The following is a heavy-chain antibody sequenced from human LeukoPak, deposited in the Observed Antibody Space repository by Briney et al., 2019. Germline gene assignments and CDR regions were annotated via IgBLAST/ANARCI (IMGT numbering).Heavy chain of an antibody. CDR3: ARFRFLEWLSYDY. D-gene: IGHD3-3*01. Sequence: PSETLSLTCAVSGGSISSSNWWSWVRQPPGKGLEWIGEIYHSGSTNYNPSLKSRVTISVDKSKNQFSLKLSSVTAADTAVYYCARFRFLEWLSYDYWGQGTLVTVSS. J-gene: IGHJ4*02. V-gene: IGHV4-4*02. CDR2: IYHSGST. CDR1: GGSISSSNW.